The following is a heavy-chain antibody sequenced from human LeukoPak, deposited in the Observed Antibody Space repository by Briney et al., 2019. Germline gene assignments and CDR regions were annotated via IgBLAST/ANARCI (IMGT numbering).Heavy chain of an antibody. D-gene: IGHD3-10*01. J-gene: IGHJ4*02. Sequence: GGSLRLSCAASGFTFSSYAMSWVRQAPGKGLDWVSAISGSGGSTYYADSVKGRFTISRDNSKNTLYLQMNSLRAEDTAVYYCAKSSYPYGSGSYLGESYDYWGQGTLVTVSS. CDR3: AKSSYPYGSGSYLGESYDY. CDR1: GFTFSSYA. CDR2: ISGSGGST. V-gene: IGHV3-23*01.